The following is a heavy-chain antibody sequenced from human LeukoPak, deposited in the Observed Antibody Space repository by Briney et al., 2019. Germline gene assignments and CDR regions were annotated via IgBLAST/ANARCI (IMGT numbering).Heavy chain of an antibody. V-gene: IGHV1-2*02. Sequence: GASVKVSCKASGYSFTDKYMHWVRQAPGQGLEWMGWINPNSGGTNYAQKLQGRVTMTTDTSTNTAYMELRSLRSDDTAMYYCARDRVRRSTTGGAFDIWGQGTMVTVSS. CDR3: ARDRVRRSTTGGAFDI. CDR2: INPNSGGT. J-gene: IGHJ3*02. CDR1: GYSFTDKY. D-gene: IGHD2/OR15-2a*01.